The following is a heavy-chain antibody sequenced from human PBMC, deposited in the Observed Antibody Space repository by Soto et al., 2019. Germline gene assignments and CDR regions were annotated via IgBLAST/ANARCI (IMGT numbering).Heavy chain of an antibody. CDR2: IIPIFGTA. J-gene: IGHJ6*02. D-gene: IGHD5-18*01. V-gene: IGHV1-69*06. CDR3: ARDSGYSYGQDYYYYYGMDV. Sequence: QGQLVQSGAEVKKPGSSVKVSCKASGGTFSSYAISWVRQAPGQGLEWMGGIIPIFGTANYAQKFQGRVTIIADKSTSTAYMELSSLRSEDTSVYYCARDSGYSYGQDYYYYYGMDVWGQGTTVTVSS. CDR1: GGTFSSYA.